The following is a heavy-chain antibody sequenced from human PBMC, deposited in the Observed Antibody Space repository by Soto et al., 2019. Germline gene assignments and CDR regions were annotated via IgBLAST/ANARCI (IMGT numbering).Heavy chain of an antibody. V-gene: IGHV3-30-3*01. J-gene: IGHJ4*02. Sequence: VQLVESGGGVVQSGRSLRLSCAASGFTFDTYAMHWVRQAPGKGLEWVAVISYDGSNPFYAGSVKGRFTVSRDNSKNTRYLQVNSLRNDDTAVYYCTRGLLTDFFDYWGEGALVTVSS. CDR3: TRGLLTDFFDY. CDR2: ISYDGSNP. CDR1: GFTFDTYA.